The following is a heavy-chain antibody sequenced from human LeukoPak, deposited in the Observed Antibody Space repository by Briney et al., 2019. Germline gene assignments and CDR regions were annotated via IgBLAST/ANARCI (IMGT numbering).Heavy chain of an antibody. Sequence: SETLSLTCTVSTGSISSYYWSWIRQPPGEEPDCIGYSYYSGSTNSTPSLKSRVTISVDTSETQFSLKLSAVTAADTAVYYCARHMGLGYTYFYPYFDYWGRGTLVTVSS. CDR1: TGSISSYY. CDR2: SYYSGST. J-gene: IGHJ4*01. D-gene: IGHD1-1*01. CDR3: ARHMGLGYTYFYPYFDY. V-gene: IGHV4-59*08.